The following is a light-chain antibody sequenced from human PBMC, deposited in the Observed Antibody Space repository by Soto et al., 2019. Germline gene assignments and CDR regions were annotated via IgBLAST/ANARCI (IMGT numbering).Light chain of an antibody. CDR3: QQYNNWPYT. CDR1: QSVSSN. CDR2: DAS. J-gene: IGKJ2*01. V-gene: IGKV3-15*01. Sequence: EIVMTQSPATQSVSPGERATLSCRASQSVSSNLAWYQQKPGQAPRLLIYDASTRATGIPARFSGSGSGTEFTLTISSLQSEDFAVYYCQQYNNWPYTFGQGTKLEIK.